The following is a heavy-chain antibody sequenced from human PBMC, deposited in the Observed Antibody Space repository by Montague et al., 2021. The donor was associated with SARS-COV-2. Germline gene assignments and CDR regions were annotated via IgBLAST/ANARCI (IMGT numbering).Heavy chain of an antibody. Sequence: SETLSLTCSVSGGSIRRSYWTWIRQAPEKGLEWIGYIYHSGTTKYNPALQSRVTISVDTAKNQFSLNLTSVTAADTAVYYCARVSSTALRGVIKTSGYYALDVWGHGTTGRVSS. V-gene: IGHV4-4*09. CDR1: GGSIRRSY. CDR2: IYHSGTT. CDR3: ARVSSTALRGVIKTSGYYALDV. J-gene: IGHJ6*02. D-gene: IGHD3-10*01.